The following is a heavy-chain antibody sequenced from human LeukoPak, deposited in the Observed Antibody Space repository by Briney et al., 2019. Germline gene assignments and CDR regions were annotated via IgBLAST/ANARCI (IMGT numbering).Heavy chain of an antibody. CDR2: IKQDGSEK. V-gene: IGHV3-7*01. Sequence: GGSLRLSCAASGFTFSSYWMSWVRQAPGKGLEWVANIKQDGSEKYYVDSVKGRFTISRDNAKNSLYLQMNSLRAEDTAVYYCARMGTIWFGELYRLTLAFDYWGQGTLVTVSS. D-gene: IGHD3-10*01. CDR1: GFTFSSYW. CDR3: ARMGTIWFGELYRLTLAFDY. J-gene: IGHJ4*02.